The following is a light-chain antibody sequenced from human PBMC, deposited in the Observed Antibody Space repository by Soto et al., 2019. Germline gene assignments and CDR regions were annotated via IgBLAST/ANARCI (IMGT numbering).Light chain of an antibody. J-gene: IGKJ1*01. CDR2: GPS. Sequence: NVLTQSPGTLSLSPGERATLSCRASQSVAKNYLAWYQQEPGQAPRLLIYGPSSRATGIPDRFSGSGSGTDFTLTINRLEPEDFAVYYCHQYASSPQTFGQGTKVEIK. V-gene: IGKV3-20*01. CDR3: HQYASSPQT. CDR1: QSVAKNY.